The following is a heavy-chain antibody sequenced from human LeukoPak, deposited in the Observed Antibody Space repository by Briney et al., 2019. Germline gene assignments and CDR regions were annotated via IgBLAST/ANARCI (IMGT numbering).Heavy chain of an antibody. CDR1: GGSISSYY. D-gene: IGHD6-19*01. CDR3: PRTPPPRGSGWPLVDY. V-gene: IGHV4-59*08. CDR2: IYYSGST. J-gene: IGHJ4*02. Sequence: PSETLSLTCTVSGGSISSYYWSWIRQAPGKGLEWIGYIYYSGSTNYNPSLKGRVTISIDTSKNKFSLKLSCVNAADTAVYYRPRTPPPRGSGWPLVDYWGQGTRVTVSS.